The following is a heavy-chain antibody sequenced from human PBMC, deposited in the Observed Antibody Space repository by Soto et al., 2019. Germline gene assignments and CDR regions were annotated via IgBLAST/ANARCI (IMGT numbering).Heavy chain of an antibody. CDR1: GVTLSRSS. Sequence: GGSGVTLSRSSNHVGRPAPGKGKGWVAFISYDGRNKYYADSVRGRFTISRDNSKNTLYLQMNSLRAEDTAAYYCARVLKMVRRVTIGSIDYPGPATLGTVSS. J-gene: IGHJ4*02. CDR3: ARVLKMVRRVTIGSIDY. CDR2: ISYDGRNK. D-gene: IGHD3-10*01. V-gene: IGHV3-30*04.